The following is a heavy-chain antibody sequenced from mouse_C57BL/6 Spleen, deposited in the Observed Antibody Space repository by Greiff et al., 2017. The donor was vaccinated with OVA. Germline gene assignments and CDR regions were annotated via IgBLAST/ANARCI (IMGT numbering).Heavy chain of an antibody. CDR1: GYTFTSYW. D-gene: IGHD4-1*01. J-gene: IGHJ3*01. Sequence: QVQLQQSGAELVRPGSSVKLSCKASGYTFTSYWMHWVKQRPIQGLEWIGNIDPSDSETHYNQKFKDKATLTVDKSSSTAYMLLSSLTSEDSAVYCCARSGNWDWLAYWGQGTLVTVSA. V-gene: IGHV1-52*01. CDR2: IDPSDSET. CDR3: ARSGNWDWLAY.